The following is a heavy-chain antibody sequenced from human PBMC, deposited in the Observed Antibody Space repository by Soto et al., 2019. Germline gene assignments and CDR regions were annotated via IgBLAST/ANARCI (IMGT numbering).Heavy chain of an antibody. CDR3: TRPLFGDPTVVQPNYYYYGMDV. V-gene: IGHV3-73*01. CDR1: GFTFSGSA. D-gene: IGHD3-10*01. Sequence: GGSLRLSCAASGFTFSGSAMHWVRQASGKGLEWVGRIRSKADSYATAYAASVKGRFTISRDDSKNTAYLQMNSLKTEDTAVYYCTRPLFGDPTVVQPNYYYYGMDVWGQGTTVTVSS. CDR2: IRSKADSYAT. J-gene: IGHJ6*02.